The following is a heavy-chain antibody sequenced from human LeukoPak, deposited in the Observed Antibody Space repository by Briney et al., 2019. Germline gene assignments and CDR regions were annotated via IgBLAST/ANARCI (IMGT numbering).Heavy chain of an antibody. D-gene: IGHD4-17*01. CDR2: IYYSGST. V-gene: IGHV4-59*05. Sequence: SETLSLTCTVSGGSISSYYWSWIRQPPGKGLEWIGSIYYSGSTYYNPSLKSRVTISVDTSKNQFSLKLSSVTAADTAVYYCARRVYGDSSRGFDYWGQGTLVTVSS. CDR1: GGSISSYY. CDR3: ARRVYGDSSRGFDY. J-gene: IGHJ4*02.